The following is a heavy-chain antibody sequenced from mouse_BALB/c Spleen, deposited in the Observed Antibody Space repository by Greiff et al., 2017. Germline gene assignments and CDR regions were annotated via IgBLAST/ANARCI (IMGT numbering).Heavy chain of an antibody. V-gene: IGHV5-12-1*01. CDR3: ARWDWDSAY. J-gene: IGHJ3*01. CDR2: ISSGGGST. Sequence: EVQGVESGGGLVKPGGSLKLSCAASGFAFSSYDMSWVRQTPEKRLEWVAYISSGGGSTYYPDTVKGRFTISRDNAKNTLYLQMSSLKSEDTAMYYCARWDWDSAYWGQGTLVTVSA. D-gene: IGHD4-1*01. CDR1: GFAFSSYD.